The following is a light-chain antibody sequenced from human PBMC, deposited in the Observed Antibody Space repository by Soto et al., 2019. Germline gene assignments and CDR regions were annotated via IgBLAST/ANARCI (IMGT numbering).Light chain of an antibody. CDR2: EGS. CDR3: CSYAGSSSLDYV. CDR1: SSDVGTYNL. J-gene: IGLJ1*01. V-gene: IGLV2-23*03. Sequence: QSALTQPASVSGSPGQSVTISCAGTSSDVGTYNLVSWYQQYPGKAPKVIIYEGSKRPSGVSNRFSGSKCGSTASLTISGLQAEDEGDYYCCSYAGSSSLDYVFGTGTKLTVL.